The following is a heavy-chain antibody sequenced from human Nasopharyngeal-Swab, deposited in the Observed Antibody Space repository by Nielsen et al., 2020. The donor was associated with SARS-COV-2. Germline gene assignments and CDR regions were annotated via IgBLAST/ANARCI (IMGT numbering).Heavy chain of an antibody. D-gene: IGHD2-2*01. CDR2: IYTSGST. J-gene: IGHJ5*02. CDR3: ARHRRDSVPAAGWFDP. CDR1: GGSISSYY. V-gene: IGHV4-4*07. Sequence: SETLSLTCTVSGGSISSYYWSWIRQPAGKGLEWIGRIYTSGSTNYNPSLKSRVTISVDTSKNQFSLRLSSVTAADTAVYYCARHRRDSVPAAGWFDPWGQGTLVTVFS.